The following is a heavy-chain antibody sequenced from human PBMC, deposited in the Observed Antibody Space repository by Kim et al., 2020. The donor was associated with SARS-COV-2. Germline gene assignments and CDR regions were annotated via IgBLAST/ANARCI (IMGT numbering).Heavy chain of an antibody. CDR1: GFTFSSYS. J-gene: IGHJ6*02. D-gene: IGHD6-19*01. V-gene: IGHV3-21*01. CDR2: ISSSSSYI. Sequence: GGSLRLSCAASGFTFSSYSMNWVRQAPGKGLEWVSSISSSSSYIYYADSVKGRFTISRDNAKNSLYLQMNSLRAEDTAVYYCARDGYSSGWYFDRMPSTNYYGMDAWGQGTTVTVSS. CDR3: ARDGYSSGWYFDRMPSTNYYGMDA.